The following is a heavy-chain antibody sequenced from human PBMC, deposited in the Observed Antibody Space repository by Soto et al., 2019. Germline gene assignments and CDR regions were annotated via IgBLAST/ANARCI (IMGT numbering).Heavy chain of an antibody. D-gene: IGHD3-22*01. CDR2: IYYSGST. J-gene: IGHJ1*01. Sequence: QVQLQESGPGLVKPSQTLSLTCTVSGGSISSGAYYWSWIRQHPGKGLEWFGYIYYSGSTYYNPSXXXRXXISVDTSKNQFSLKLSSVTAADTAVYYCAIYDSSGSRGFQHWGQGTLVTVSS. CDR3: AIYDSSGSRGFQH. V-gene: IGHV4-31*03. CDR1: GGSISSGAYY.